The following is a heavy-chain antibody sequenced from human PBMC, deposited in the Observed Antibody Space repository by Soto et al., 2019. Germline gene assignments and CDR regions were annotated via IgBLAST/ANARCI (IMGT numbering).Heavy chain of an antibody. Sequence: GESLKISCKGSGYSFTSYWISWVRQMPGKGLEWMGRIDPSDSYTNYSPSFQGHVTISADKSISTAYLQWSSLKASDTAMYYCVRRYYDFWSGYYGHWFDPWGQGTLVTVS. CDR3: VRRYYDFWSGYYGHWFDP. J-gene: IGHJ5*02. CDR2: IDPSDSYT. D-gene: IGHD3-3*01. V-gene: IGHV5-10-1*01. CDR1: GYSFTSYW.